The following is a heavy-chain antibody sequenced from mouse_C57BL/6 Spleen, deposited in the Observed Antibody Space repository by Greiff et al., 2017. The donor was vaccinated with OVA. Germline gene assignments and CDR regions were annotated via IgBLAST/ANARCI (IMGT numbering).Heavy chain of an antibody. J-gene: IGHJ2*01. V-gene: IGHV1-82*01. CDR3: AREGANWDYFDY. CDR1: GYAFSSSW. D-gene: IGHD4-1*01. Sequence: QVQLQQSGPELVKPGASVKISCKASGYAFSSSWMNWVKQRPGKGLEWIGRIYPGDGDTNYNGKFKGKATLTADKSSSTASMQLSSLTSEDSAVYFCAREGANWDYFDYWGQGTTLTVSS. CDR2: IYPGDGDT.